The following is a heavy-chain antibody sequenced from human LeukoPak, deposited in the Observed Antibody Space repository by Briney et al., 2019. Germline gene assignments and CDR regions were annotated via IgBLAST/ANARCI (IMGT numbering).Heavy chain of an antibody. CDR2: ISSSSNTI. CDR1: GFTFSSYS. V-gene: IGHV3-48*01. CDR3: ARDGFIAAAGIRGAPSDY. D-gene: IGHD6-13*01. J-gene: IGHJ4*02. Sequence: GGSLRLSCAASGFTFSSYSINWVRQAPGRGLEWVSYISSSSNTIYYADSVKGRFTISRDNAKNSLYLQMNSLRAEDTAVCYCARDGFIAAAGIRGAPSDYWGQGTLVTVSS.